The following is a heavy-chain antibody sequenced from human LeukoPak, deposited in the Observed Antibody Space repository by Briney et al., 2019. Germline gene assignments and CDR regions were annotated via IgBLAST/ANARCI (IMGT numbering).Heavy chain of an antibody. D-gene: IGHD1-7*01. CDR3: ARGKEGNYGDYFDY. CDR1: GGSISSHY. Sequence: SETLSLTCTVSGGSISSHYWSWIRQPPGKGLEWIGYIYYSGSTNYNPSLKSRVTISVDTSKNQFSLKLSSVTAADTAVYYCARGKEGNYGDYFDYWGQGTLVTVSS. J-gene: IGHJ4*02. V-gene: IGHV4-59*11. CDR2: IYYSGST.